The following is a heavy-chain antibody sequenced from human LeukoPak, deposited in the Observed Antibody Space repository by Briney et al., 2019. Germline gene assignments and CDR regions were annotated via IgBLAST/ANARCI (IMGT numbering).Heavy chain of an antibody. V-gene: IGHV1-46*01. CDR1: GYTFTSYY. D-gene: IGHD3-22*01. CDR2: INPSGGRT. Sequence: GASVKVSCKASGYTFTSYYMHWVRQAPGQGLEWMGIINPSGGRTSYAQKFQGRVTMTRDTSTSTVYMELSSLRSEDTAVYYCARDGIQLWEYYYDSSGYYPDYWGQGTLVTVSS. CDR3: ARDGIQLWEYYYDSSGYYPDY. J-gene: IGHJ4*02.